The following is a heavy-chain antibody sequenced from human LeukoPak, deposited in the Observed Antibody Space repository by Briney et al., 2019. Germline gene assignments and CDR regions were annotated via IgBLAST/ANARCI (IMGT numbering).Heavy chain of an antibody. J-gene: IGHJ4*02. D-gene: IGHD2-15*01. Sequence: ASVKVSCKASGYTFTGYYMHWVRQAPGQGLEWMGWINPNSGGTNYAQKFQGRVTMTRDMSTSTVYMELSSLRSEDTAVYYCAEDYCSGGSCWFAKWGQGTLVTVSS. CDR3: AEDYCSGGSCWFAK. CDR2: INPNSGGT. V-gene: IGHV1-2*02. CDR1: GYTFTGYY.